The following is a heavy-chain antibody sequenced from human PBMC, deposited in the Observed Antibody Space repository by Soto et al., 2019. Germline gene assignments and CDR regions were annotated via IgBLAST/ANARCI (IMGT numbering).Heavy chain of an antibody. V-gene: IGHV3-30*18. D-gene: IGHD2-2*01. J-gene: IGHJ6*02. CDR2: ISYDGSNK. CDR3: AKDGVVPGRYYYYGMDV. CDR1: GFTFSSYG. Sequence: GGSLKGYCADSGFTFSSYGMHWVRQAPGKGLEWVAVISYDGSNKYYADSVKGRFSISRDNSKNTLYLQMNSLRAEDTAVYYCAKDGVVPGRYYYYGMDVWGQGTTVTVSS.